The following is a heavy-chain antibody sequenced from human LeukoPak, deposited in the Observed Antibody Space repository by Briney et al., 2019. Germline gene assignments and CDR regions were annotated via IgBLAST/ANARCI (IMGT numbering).Heavy chain of an antibody. CDR2: ISYDGSDK. Sequence: GGSLRLSCAASGFTFSSFGMHWVRQAPGKGLEWVAIISYDGSDKYCADAVKGRFTISRDNSKNTLYLQMNSLRAEDTAVYYCAKDMEAYHFDYWGQGTLVTVSS. J-gene: IGHJ4*02. D-gene: IGHD3-10*01. CDR1: GFTFSSFG. CDR3: AKDMEAYHFDY. V-gene: IGHV3-30*18.